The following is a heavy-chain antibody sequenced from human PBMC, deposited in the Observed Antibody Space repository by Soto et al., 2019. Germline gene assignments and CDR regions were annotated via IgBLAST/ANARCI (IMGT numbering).Heavy chain of an antibody. V-gene: IGHV1-18*01. CDR2: IGAHRGNT. Sequence: QVYLVQSGAEVKNPGASVKVSCKASGDTYSNYGISWVRQAPAQGLEWMGWIGAHRGNTNYAQKFRGRVTMTTDTATSTVYMELRNLREDDTAVYYCARDRDQWDQKYCDSCGQGTLVTVSS. J-gene: IGHJ4*02. D-gene: IGHD1-26*01. CDR3: ARDRDQWDQKYCDS. CDR1: GDTYSNYG.